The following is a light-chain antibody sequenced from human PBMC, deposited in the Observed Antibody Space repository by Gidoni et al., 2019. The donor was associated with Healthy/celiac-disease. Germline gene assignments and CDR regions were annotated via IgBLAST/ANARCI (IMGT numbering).Light chain of an antibody. V-gene: IGKV3-20*01. CDR3: QQYGSSPWT. CDR1: QSVSSSY. J-gene: IGKJ1*01. Sequence: EIVLTQTPGTLSLSPGASATISCRASQSVSSSYLAWYQQKPGPAPRLFIYGASRRSTGIPDRFSGSGSGTDFALTISRLVPEDFAVYCCQQYGSSPWTFGQGTKVEIK. CDR2: GAS.